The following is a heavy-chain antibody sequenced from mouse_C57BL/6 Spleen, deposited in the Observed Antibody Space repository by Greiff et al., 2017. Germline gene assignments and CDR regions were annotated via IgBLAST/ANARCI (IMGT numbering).Heavy chain of an antibody. Sequence: DVMLVESGGDLVKPGGSLKLSCAASGFTSSSYGMSWVRQTPDKRLEWVATISSGGSYTYYPDSVKGRFSISRDNAKNTLYLQMSSLKSEDTAMYYCARRTTVVEESPFDYWGQGTTLTVSS. CDR3: ARRTTVVEESPFDY. V-gene: IGHV5-6*02. CDR1: GFTSSSYG. D-gene: IGHD1-1*01. J-gene: IGHJ2*01. CDR2: ISSGGSYT.